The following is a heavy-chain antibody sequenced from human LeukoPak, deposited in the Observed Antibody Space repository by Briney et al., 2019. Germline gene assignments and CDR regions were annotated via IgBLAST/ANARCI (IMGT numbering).Heavy chain of an antibody. Sequence: PGGSLRLSCSASGFTFSSYAMHWVRQAPGKGLEYVSAISSNGGSTYYADSVKGRFTISRDNSKNTLYLQMSSLRAEDTAVYYCAREGGRPGYFGSGSPWGQGTLVTVSS. V-gene: IGHV3-64*04. D-gene: IGHD3-10*01. J-gene: IGHJ4*02. CDR2: ISSNGGST. CDR1: GFTFSSYA. CDR3: AREGGRPGYFGSGSP.